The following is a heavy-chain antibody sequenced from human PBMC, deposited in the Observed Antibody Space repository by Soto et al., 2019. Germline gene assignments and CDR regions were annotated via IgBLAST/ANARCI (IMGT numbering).Heavy chain of an antibody. V-gene: IGHV1-69*01. CDR2: IIPMFGTA. D-gene: IGHD2-15*01. CDR3: ARGVVVVAASQLGWFAP. Sequence: QVQLVQSGAEVKNPGSSVKVSCKASGGTFSRDAISWVRQAPGQGLEWMGGIIPMFGTAKYVQKFQGRLTITADESTTTAYMELRSLRSDDTAVYYCARGVVVVAASQLGWFAPWGQGTLVTVSS. CDR1: GGTFSRDA. J-gene: IGHJ5*02.